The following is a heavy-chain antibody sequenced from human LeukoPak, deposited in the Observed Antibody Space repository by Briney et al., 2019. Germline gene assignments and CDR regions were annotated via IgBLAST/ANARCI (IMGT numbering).Heavy chain of an antibody. CDR1: GFSFSSNS. CDR2: ISSSSSYI. CDR3: ASGATALGDY. D-gene: IGHD1-26*01. V-gene: IGHV3-21*01. Sequence: GGSLRLSCAASGFSFSSNSMNWVRQAPGKGLEWVSSISSSSSYIYYADSVKGRFTISRDNAKNSLYLQMNSLRAEDTAVYYCASGATALGDYWGQGTLVTVSS. J-gene: IGHJ4*02.